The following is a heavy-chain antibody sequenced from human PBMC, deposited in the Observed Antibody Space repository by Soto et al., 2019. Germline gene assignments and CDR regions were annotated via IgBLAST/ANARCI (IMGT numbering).Heavy chain of an antibody. Sequence: PSQTLSLTCVISGDSVASNSAAWNWIRQSPSRGLEWLGRTYYRSRWYNDFAVSVSSRIIVNPDTSKNQLSLQLNSVTPEDTAVYYCARDLYSSGWNYFAPWGQGTLVTVSS. CDR3: ARDLYSSGWNYFAP. J-gene: IGHJ5*02. CDR2: TYYRSRWYN. D-gene: IGHD6-19*01. CDR1: GDSVASNSAA. V-gene: IGHV6-1*01.